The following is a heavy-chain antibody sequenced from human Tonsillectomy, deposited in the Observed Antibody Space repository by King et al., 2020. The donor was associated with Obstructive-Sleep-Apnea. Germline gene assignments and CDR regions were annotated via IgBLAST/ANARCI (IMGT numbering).Heavy chain of an antibody. Sequence: VQLVESGGGVVQPGRSLRLSCAASGFTFSSYVMNWVRQAPGKGLEWVAVISYDGNNKYYADSVKGRFTISRDNSKNTLYLQMNSLRAEDTAVYYCARDGNYDSSGYYLDAFDIWGQGTMVTVSS. J-gene: IGHJ3*02. D-gene: IGHD3-22*01. CDR3: ARDGNYDSSGYYLDAFDI. CDR2: ISYDGNNK. V-gene: IGHV3-30-3*01. CDR1: GFTFSSYV.